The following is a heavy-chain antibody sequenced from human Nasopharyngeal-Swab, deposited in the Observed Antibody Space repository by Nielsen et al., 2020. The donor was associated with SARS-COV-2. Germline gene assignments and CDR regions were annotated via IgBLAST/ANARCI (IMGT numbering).Heavy chain of an antibody. CDR2: ISVYNADR. CDR1: GYSFINYG. CDR3: ARDVEEWLVVPSLSFDH. V-gene: IGHV1-18*01. J-gene: IGHJ4*02. D-gene: IGHD5-18*01. Sequence: ASVKVSCKASGYSFINYGITWVRQAPGQGLEWMGWISVYNADRNYAEKFQGRVSMTTDTSTTTAYMELRSLRSDDTAMYYCARDVEEWLVVPSLSFDHWGQGTLVTVSS.